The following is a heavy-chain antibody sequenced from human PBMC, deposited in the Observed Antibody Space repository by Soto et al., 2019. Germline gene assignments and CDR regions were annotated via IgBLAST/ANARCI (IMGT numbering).Heavy chain of an antibody. CDR3: AREGHSGYDYVGYYYGMDV. Sequence: PSETLSLTCTVYGGSISSGDYFWSWIRQPPGKGLEWIGCIYYSGSTYYNPSLKSRLTISVDTSKNQFSLKLSSVTAADTAVYYCAREGHSGYDYVGYYYGMDVWGQGTTVTVSS. CDR1: GGSISSGDYF. D-gene: IGHD5-12*01. V-gene: IGHV4-30-4*01. CDR2: IYYSGST. J-gene: IGHJ6*02.